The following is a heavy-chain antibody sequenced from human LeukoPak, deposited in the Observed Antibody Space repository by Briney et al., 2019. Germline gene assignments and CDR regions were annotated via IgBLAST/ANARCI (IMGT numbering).Heavy chain of an antibody. CDR3: ARRAMATDPDAFDI. Sequence: SETLSLTCTVSGGSISSSSYYWGWIRQPPGKGLEWIGSIYYSGSTYYNPSLKSRVTISVDTPKNQFSLKLSSVTAADTAVYYCARRAMATDPDAFDIWGQGTMVTVSS. V-gene: IGHV4-39*01. D-gene: IGHD5-24*01. J-gene: IGHJ3*02. CDR2: IYYSGST. CDR1: GGSISSSSYY.